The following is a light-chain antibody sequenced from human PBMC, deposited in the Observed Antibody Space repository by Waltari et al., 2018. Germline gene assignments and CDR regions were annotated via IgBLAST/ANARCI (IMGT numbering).Light chain of an antibody. CDR1: QSVTSY. V-gene: IGKV3-11*01. CDR2: DAS. Sequence: EIVLTQSPATLSLSPGERATLSCRANQSVTSYLAWYQQKPGQAPSLLIYDASNRSTGIPARFSGSGSGTDFTLTISSLEPEDFAVYYCQQRSNWLYTFGQGTKLEIK. J-gene: IGKJ2*01. CDR3: QQRSNWLYT.